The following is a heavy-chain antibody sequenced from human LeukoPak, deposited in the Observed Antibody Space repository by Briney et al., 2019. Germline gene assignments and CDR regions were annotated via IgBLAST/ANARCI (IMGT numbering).Heavy chain of an antibody. Sequence: PGGSLRLSCAASGFIFSSYGMHWVRQGPGKGLEWVAFIRHDGTKKYYADSVKGRFTISRDNSKNTLYLQMNSLRTEDTAVYYCAKKSGYTYVWDAFDIWGQGTMVTVSS. CDR2: IRHDGTKK. J-gene: IGHJ3*02. CDR1: GFIFSSYG. V-gene: IGHV3-30*02. CDR3: AKKSGYTYVWDAFDI. D-gene: IGHD3-3*01.